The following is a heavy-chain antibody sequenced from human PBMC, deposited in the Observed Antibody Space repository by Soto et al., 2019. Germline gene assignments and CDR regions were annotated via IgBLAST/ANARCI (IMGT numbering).Heavy chain of an antibody. Sequence: PGGSLRLSCAASGFTFSSYSMSWVRQAPGKGLEWVSGFRTGGDDATTYYADSVKGRFTISRDNSKNMLYLQMNSLRGEDTALYYCAKAYFDFWSGSHYYQYGMDVWGQGTTVTVSS. V-gene: IGHV3-23*01. D-gene: IGHD3-3*01. CDR1: GFTFSSYS. CDR2: FRTGGDDATT. CDR3: AKAYFDFWSGSHYYQYGMDV. J-gene: IGHJ6*02.